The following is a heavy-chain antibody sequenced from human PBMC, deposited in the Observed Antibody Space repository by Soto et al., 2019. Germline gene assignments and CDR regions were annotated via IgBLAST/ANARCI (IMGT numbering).Heavy chain of an antibody. CDR2: ISSSGSTT. D-gene: IGHD4-17*01. V-gene: IGHV3-48*03. Sequence: EVQLVESGGGLIQPGGSLRLSCAASGFTFSSYEMNWVRQAPGKGLEWVSHISSSGSTTYHGGSVKGRFTISRDNAKNALDLQMESLRAEDTAVYYCGRVRRGLVYGDDVTRAFYIWGQGTMVTVSS. J-gene: IGHJ3*02. CDR3: GRVRRGLVYGDDVTRAFYI. CDR1: GFTFSSYE.